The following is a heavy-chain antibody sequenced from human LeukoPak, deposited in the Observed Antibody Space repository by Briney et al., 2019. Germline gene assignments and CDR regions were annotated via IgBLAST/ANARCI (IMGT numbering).Heavy chain of an antibody. D-gene: IGHD5-18*01. V-gene: IGHV5-51*01. CDR3: ARHFGYSYEEDAFDI. CDR2: IYPGDSDT. CDR1: GYSFTSYW. Sequence: GESLKISCKGSGYSFTSYWIGWVRQMPGKGLEWMGIIYPGDSDTRYSPSFQGQVTISADKSISTAYLQWNSLKASDTAMYYCARHFGYSYEEDAFDIWGQGTMVTVSS. J-gene: IGHJ3*02.